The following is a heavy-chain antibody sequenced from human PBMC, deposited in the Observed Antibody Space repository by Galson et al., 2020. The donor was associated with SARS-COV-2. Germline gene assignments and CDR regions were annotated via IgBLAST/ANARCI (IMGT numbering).Heavy chain of an antibody. D-gene: IGHD3-10*01. CDR2: IYSGGST. CDR1: GFTVSSNY. CDR3: ARDPPSRRGGV. J-gene: IGHJ6*04. V-gene: IGHV3-66*01. Sequence: ETGGSLRLSCAASGFTVSSNYMSWVRQAPGKGLEWVSVIYSGGSTYYADSVKGRFTISRDNSKNTLYLQMNSLRAEDTAVYYCARDPPSRRGGVWGKGTTVTVSS.